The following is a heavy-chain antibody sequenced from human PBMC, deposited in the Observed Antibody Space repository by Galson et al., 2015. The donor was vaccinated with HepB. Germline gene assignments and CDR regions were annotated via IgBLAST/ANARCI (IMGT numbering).Heavy chain of an antibody. CDR1: GGSISRVEYH. D-gene: IGHD3-10*01. Sequence: LSLTCNVSGGSISRVEYHWNWVRQSPGKGLEWIGYIYYIGSTYYNPSLKSRVTISVDTSKNRFSLKLNSVTAADTAVYYCARGGDAFDMWGQGTMVTVSS. V-gene: IGHV4-30-4*01. CDR3: ARGGDAFDM. J-gene: IGHJ3*02. CDR2: IYYIGST.